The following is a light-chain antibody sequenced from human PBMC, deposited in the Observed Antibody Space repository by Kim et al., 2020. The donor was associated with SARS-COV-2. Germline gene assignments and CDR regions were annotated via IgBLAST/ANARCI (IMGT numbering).Light chain of an antibody. V-gene: IGLV2-14*03. Sequence: QSALTQPASVSGSPGQSITISCTGTSNDIGAYNYVSWHQQHPGKAPKLTIYDVNNRPSAVSNRFSGSKSGNTASLTISGLQAEDEADYYCSSYTSGNTCVFGTGTKVTVL. CDR1: SNDIGAYNY. CDR2: DVN. J-gene: IGLJ1*01. CDR3: SSYTSGNTCV.